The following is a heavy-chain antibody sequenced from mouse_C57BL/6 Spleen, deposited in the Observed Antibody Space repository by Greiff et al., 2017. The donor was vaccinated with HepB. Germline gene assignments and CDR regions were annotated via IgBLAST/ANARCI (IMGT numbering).Heavy chain of an antibody. CDR3: ARSDGYYWYFDV. CDR1: GYTFTSYW. V-gene: IGHV1-52*01. D-gene: IGHD2-3*01. CDR2: IDPSDSET. Sequence: QVQLQQPGAELVRPGSSVKLSCKASGYTFTSYWMHWVKQRPIQGLEWIGNIDPSDSETHYNQKFKDKATLTVDKSSSTAYMQLSSLTSEDSAVYDCARSDGYYWYFDVWGTGTTVTVSS. J-gene: IGHJ1*03.